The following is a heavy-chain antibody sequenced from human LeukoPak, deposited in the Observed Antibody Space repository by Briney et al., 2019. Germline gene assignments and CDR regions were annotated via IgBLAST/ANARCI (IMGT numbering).Heavy chain of an antibody. CDR1: GASISSYY. Sequence: SETLSLTCTVSGASISSYYWSWIRQPPGKGLEWIGYIYYRGNIDYNPSLKSRVTISVDTSKNQFSLKLSSVTAADTAVYYCATTIYGSGSNCFDPWGQGTLVTVSS. D-gene: IGHD3-10*01. J-gene: IGHJ5*02. V-gene: IGHV4-59*08. CDR3: ATTIYGSGSNCFDP. CDR2: IYYRGNI.